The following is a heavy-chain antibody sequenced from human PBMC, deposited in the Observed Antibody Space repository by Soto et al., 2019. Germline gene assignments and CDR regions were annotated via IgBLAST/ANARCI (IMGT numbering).Heavy chain of an antibody. D-gene: IGHD3-3*01. Sequence: QVQLVQSGAEVQKPGASAKVSCKASGYTLNTYYMPWVRQAPGQGPEWMGIINPRGGSTTYAQNLQDRVTMTRETSSSTVYMELRSLRSEDTAVYYCARGGGCSPSYYHLDVWGQGTTATVSS. CDR3: ARGGGCSPSYYHLDV. V-gene: IGHV1-46*02. J-gene: IGHJ6*02. CDR1: GYTLNTYY. CDR2: INPRGGST.